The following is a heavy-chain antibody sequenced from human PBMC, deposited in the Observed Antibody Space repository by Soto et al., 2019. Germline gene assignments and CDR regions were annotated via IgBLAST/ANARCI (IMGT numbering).Heavy chain of an antibody. Sequence: GGSLRLSCAASGFTFSNAWMSWVRQAPGKGLEWVGRIKSKTDGGTTDYAAPVKGRFTISRDDSKNTLYLQMNSLKTEDTAVYYCTTDPRGPIVVVPAAMIGYWGQGTLVTVSS. CDR1: GFTFSNAW. CDR3: TTDPRGPIVVVPAAMIGY. CDR2: IKSKTDGGTT. J-gene: IGHJ4*02. D-gene: IGHD2-2*01. V-gene: IGHV3-15*01.